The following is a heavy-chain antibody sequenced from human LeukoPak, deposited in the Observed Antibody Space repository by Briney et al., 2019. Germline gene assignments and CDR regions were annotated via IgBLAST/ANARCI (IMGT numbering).Heavy chain of an antibody. CDR1: GGSISSYY. Sequence: SETLSLTCTVSGGSISSYYWSWIRQPPGKGLEWIGYIYYSGGTNYNPSLKSRVTISVDTSKNQFSLKLSSVTAADTAVYYCARYSDSDGDPGAFDIWGQGTMVTVSS. D-gene: IGHD4-17*01. CDR3: ARYSDSDGDPGAFDI. CDR2: IYYSGGT. V-gene: IGHV4-59*01. J-gene: IGHJ3*02.